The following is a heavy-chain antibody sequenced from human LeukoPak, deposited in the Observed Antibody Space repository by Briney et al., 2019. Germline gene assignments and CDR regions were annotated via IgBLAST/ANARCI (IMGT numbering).Heavy chain of an antibody. J-gene: IGHJ4*02. V-gene: IGHV3-48*03. Sequence: PGRSLRLSCAVSGFTFRSYEMNWLRQATGQGLDWISYISATGSTIYYADCVKGRFTISRDNAKTSLFLQMNSLRAEDTAVYYCAREGIAVAGSFFDYWGQGTLVTVSS. D-gene: IGHD6-19*01. CDR1: GFTFRSYE. CDR3: AREGIAVAGSFFDY. CDR2: ISATGSTI.